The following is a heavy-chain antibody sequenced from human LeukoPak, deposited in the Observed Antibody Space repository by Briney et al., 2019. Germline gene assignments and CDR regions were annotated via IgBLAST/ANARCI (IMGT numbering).Heavy chain of an antibody. CDR2: ISSSSLYI. J-gene: IGHJ4*02. V-gene: IGHV3-21*01. CDR1: GFTLSSYS. D-gene: IGHD1-26*01. CDR3: ASEQSGNYYRPFDS. Sequence: PGESLRLSCATSGFTLSSYSMNWVRQAPGKALEWVSSISSSSLYIYYADSVRGRFTISRDNAKSSLYLQMNSLRAEDTAVYYCASEQSGNYYRPFDSWGQGTLVTVSS.